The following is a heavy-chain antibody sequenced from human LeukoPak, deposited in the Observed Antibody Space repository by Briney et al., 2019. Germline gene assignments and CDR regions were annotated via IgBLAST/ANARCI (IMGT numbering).Heavy chain of an antibody. CDR2: INPSGGRT. D-gene: IGHD4-17*01. J-gene: IGHJ4*02. CDR3: ARGMTTVTAETALGF. V-gene: IGHV1-46*01. CDR1: GYTFTTYY. Sequence: ASVKVSCKASGYTFTTYYMNWVRRAPGQGLEWMGVINPSGGRTTYAQKFQGRVTMSRDTSTSTVYMELSSLRSEDTAVYYCARGMTTVTAETALGFWGQGTLVTVSS.